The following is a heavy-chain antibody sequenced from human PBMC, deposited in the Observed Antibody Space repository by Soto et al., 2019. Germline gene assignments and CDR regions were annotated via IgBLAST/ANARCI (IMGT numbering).Heavy chain of an antibody. D-gene: IGHD3-22*01. Sequence: GGSLRLSCAASGFTFSSYRMHWVRQAPGKGLEWVAIISYDGSDKYYADSVKGRFTVSRDNSKNTLYLQMNSLRADDTAVYYCARKSYDSSGYYEYWGQGTPVTVSS. CDR1: GFTFSSYR. V-gene: IGHV3-30-3*01. CDR3: ARKSYDSSGYYEY. J-gene: IGHJ4*02. CDR2: ISYDGSDK.